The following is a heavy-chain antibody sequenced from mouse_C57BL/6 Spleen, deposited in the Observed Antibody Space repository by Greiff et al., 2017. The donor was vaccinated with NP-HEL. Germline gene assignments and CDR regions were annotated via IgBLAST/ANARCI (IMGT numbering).Heavy chain of an antibody. J-gene: IGHJ1*03. V-gene: IGHV5-16*01. CDR3: ARDREWYFDV. Sequence: EVKLMESEGGLVQPGRSMKLSCTASGFTFSDYYMAWVRQVPEKGLEWVANINYDGSSTYYLDSLKSRFIISRDNAKNILYLQMSSLKSEDTATYYCARDREWYFDVWGTGTTVTVSS. CDR2: INYDGSST. CDR1: GFTFSDYY.